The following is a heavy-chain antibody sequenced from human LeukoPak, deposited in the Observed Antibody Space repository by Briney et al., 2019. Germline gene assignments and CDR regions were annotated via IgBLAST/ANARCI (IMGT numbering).Heavy chain of an antibody. CDR1: GGSISSSSYY. V-gene: IGHV4-39*01. CDR3: ARHPRFPSPLTGYYSYFDY. J-gene: IGHJ4*02. Sequence: SPSETLSLTCSVSGGSISSSSYYWGWIRQPPGKGLEWIGSIYYSGSTYYNPSLKSRVTISVDTSKNQFSLKLSSVTAADTAVYYCARHPRFPSPLTGYYSYFDYWGQGTLVTVSS. CDR2: IYYSGST. D-gene: IGHD3-9*01.